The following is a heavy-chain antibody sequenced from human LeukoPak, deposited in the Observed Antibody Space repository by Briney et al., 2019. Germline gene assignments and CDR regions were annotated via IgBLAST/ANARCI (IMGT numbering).Heavy chain of an antibody. CDR1: GFTFSSYG. D-gene: IGHD3-16*01. Sequence: GRSLRLSCAASGFTFSSYGMHWVRQAPGKGLEWVAVIWYDESNKYYADSVKGRFTISRDNSKNTLYLQMNSLRAEDTAVYYCARDRGRIGYYYYYMDVWGKGTTVTVSS. CDR2: IWYDESNK. CDR3: ARDRGRIGYYYYYMDV. V-gene: IGHV3-33*01. J-gene: IGHJ6*03.